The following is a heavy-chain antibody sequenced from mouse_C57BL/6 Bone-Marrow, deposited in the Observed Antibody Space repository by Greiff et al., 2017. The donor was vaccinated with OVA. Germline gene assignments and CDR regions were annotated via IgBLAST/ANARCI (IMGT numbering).Heavy chain of an antibody. CDR3: ARRRGYYGSRCHWYFDV. V-gene: IGHV1-81*01. CDR2: IYPRSGNT. CDR1: GYTFTSYG. Sequence: QVQLQQSGAELARPGASVKLSCKASGYTFTSYGISWVKQRTGQGLEWIGEIYPRSGNTYYNEKFKGKATLTADKSSSTAYMELRSRTSEDSAVYFCARRRGYYGSRCHWYFDVWGTGTTVTVSS. D-gene: IGHD1-1*01. J-gene: IGHJ1*03.